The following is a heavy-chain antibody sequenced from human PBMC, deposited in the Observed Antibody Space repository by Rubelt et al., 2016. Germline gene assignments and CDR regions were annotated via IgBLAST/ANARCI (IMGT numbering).Heavy chain of an antibody. J-gene: IGHJ6*02. Sequence: QPGRSLRLSCAASGFTFSSYAMHWVRQAPGKGLEWVAVISYDGSNKYYADSVKGRFTISRDNSKNTLYLQMNSLRAGDTAVYYCARDDPGNYGNYYYYGMDVWGQGTTVTVS. CDR3: ARDDPGNYGNYYYYGMDV. D-gene: IGHD1-7*01. CDR2: ISYDGSNK. CDR1: GFTFSSYA. V-gene: IGHV3-30*04.